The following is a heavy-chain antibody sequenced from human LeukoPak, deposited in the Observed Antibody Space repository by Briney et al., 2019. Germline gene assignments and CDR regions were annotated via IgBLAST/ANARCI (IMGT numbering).Heavy chain of an antibody. J-gene: IGHJ5*01. D-gene: IGHD2-15*01. Sequence: PGGSLRLSCAASGFTISDDYMSWIRHAPGEGLEWVSYISSHSGYKNYAASVKGRFTISRDTAKNPLYLQMNSMSAQDTAVYYCARVESYCSGGSCYGNWFDSWGQGTLVTVSS. CDR2: ISSHSGYK. CDR3: ARVESYCSGGSCYGNWFDS. V-gene: IGHV3-11*05. CDR1: GFTISDDY.